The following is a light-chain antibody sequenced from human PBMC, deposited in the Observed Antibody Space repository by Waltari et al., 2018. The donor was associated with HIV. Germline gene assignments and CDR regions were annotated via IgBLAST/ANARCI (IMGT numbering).Light chain of an antibody. J-gene: IGLJ2*01. CDR3: QAWDSSTVV. Sequence: SYEVTQPPSVSVSPGQTASITCSGDKLGDKYACWYQPRPGQSPVLVIYQDSKRPSAIPERFSGSNSGNTATLTFSGTQAMDEADYYCQAWDSSTVVFGGGTKLTVL. V-gene: IGLV3-1*01. CDR1: KLGDKY. CDR2: QDS.